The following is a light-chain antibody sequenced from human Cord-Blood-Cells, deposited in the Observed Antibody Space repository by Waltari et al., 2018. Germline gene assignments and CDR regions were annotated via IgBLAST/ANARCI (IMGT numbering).Light chain of an antibody. V-gene: IGKV1-39*01. CDR2: AAS. Sequence: DMQMTQSPSSLPASVGDRLTITCRASQSMSSYLKWYQQKPGKAPKILIYAASSLQSGVPARFSGSGSGTDFTLTISSLQPEDFATYYCRQSYSTPFAFGPGTKVDIK. CDR3: RQSYSTPFA. J-gene: IGKJ3*01. CDR1: QSMSSY.